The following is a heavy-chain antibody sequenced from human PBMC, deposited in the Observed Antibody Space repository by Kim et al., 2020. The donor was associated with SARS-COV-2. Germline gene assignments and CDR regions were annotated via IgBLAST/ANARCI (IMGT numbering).Heavy chain of an antibody. Sequence: GGSLRLSCAASGFTFSNYAMHWVRQAPGKGLEWVTVISYDGAERYYADSVKGRFTISRDNSKNTLYLQMNSLRPEDTALYYCAREETGYGDDEVYWGQG. V-gene: IGHV3-30-3*01. J-gene: IGHJ4*02. CDR1: GFTFSNYA. CDR2: ISYDGAER. CDR3: AREETGYGDDEVY. D-gene: IGHD4-17*01.